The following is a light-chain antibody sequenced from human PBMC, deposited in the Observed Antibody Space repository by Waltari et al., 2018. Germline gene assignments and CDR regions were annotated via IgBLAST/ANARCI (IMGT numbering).Light chain of an antibody. Sequence: QSVLTQPPSASGTPGQRVTISCSGGSSNIGSDTVNWYQQIPGTAPKLLIYKNNQRPSGVPDRFSGSKSGTSASLAISGLQSEDEADYYCVAWDHSLNAYVFGTGTKVSAL. CDR2: KNN. CDR3: VAWDHSLNAYV. CDR1: SSNIGSDT. V-gene: IGLV1-44*01. J-gene: IGLJ1*01.